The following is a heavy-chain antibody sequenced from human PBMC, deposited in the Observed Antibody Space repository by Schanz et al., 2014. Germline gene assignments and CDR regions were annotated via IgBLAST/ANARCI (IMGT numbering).Heavy chain of an antibody. CDR3: ARDYYDILTGYPYDTFDI. CDR2: INPNSGGT. D-gene: IGHD3-9*01. Sequence: QVQLVQSGAEVKKPGASVRVSCKASGYTFTGYYMNWVRQAPGQGLEWMGRINPNSGGTNYAQKFQGRVTMTRDTSISTAYMELRRLRSDDTAVYYCARDYYDILTGYPYDTFDIWGQGTMVTVSS. CDR1: GYTFTGYY. V-gene: IGHV1-2*06. J-gene: IGHJ3*02.